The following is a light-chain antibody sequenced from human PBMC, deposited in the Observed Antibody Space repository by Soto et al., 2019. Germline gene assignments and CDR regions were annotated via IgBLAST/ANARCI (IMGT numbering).Light chain of an antibody. V-gene: IGKV1-5*03. CDR3: QQYNSYSPYT. Sequence: DIQMTQSPSTLSASVGDRVTITCRASQSISSWLAWYQQKPGKAPKLLIYKASSLESGVLSRFSGSESGTEFTLTISSLQPDDFATYYCQQYNSYSPYTFGQGTKLEIK. CDR2: KAS. J-gene: IGKJ2*01. CDR1: QSISSW.